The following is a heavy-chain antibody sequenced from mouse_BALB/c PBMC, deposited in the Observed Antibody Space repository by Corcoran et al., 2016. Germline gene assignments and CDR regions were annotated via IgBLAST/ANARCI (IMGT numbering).Heavy chain of an antibody. CDR2: IWWDDDK. D-gene: IGHD1-2*01. J-gene: IGHJ3*01. CDR3: ARRGYYGYGFAY. V-gene: IGHV8-8*01. CDR1: GLSLNDSGMG. Sequence: QVTLKESGPGILEPSQTLSLTCSFSGLSLNDSGMGVGWIRQPSGQGLEWRAHIWWDDDKYDNPSLKSQFKISKDTSRNRVFRKITSVDTADTATYYCARRGYYGYGFAYWGQGSLVNVSA.